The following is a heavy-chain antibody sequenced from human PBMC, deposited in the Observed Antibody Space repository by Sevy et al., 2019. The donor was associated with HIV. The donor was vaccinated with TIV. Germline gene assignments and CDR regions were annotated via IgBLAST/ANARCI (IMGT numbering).Heavy chain of an antibody. D-gene: IGHD3-16*01. V-gene: IGHV1-18*01. Sequence: ASVKVSCKTSGYPFTKYGVTWVRQAPGQGLEWMGWMSTYNGNTNYAQKYQGRVTMTTDTSTNTVYMELRSLRSDDTAIYYCARVTFLYDIDYWGQGTLVTVSS. CDR2: MSTYNGNT. CDR3: ARVTFLYDIDY. CDR1: GYPFTKYG. J-gene: IGHJ4*02.